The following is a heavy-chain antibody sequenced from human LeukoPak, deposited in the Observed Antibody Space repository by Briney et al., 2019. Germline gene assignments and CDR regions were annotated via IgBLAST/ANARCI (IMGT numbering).Heavy chain of an antibody. Sequence: SGGSLCLSCAASGFTFSSYAMHWVRQAPGKGLEWVAVISYDGSNKYYADSVKGRFTISRDNSKNTLYLQMNSLRAEDTAVYYCARDEYSRGCPHDYWRRGT. CDR2: ISYDGSNK. J-gene: IGHJ4*02. D-gene: IGHD6-19*01. V-gene: IGHV3-30*04. CDR3: ARDEYSRGCPHDY. CDR1: GFTFSSYA.